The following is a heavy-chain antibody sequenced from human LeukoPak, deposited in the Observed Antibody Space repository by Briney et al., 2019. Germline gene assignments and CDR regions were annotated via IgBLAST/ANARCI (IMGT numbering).Heavy chain of an antibody. V-gene: IGHV4-34*01. CDR2: INHSGST. CDR3: ARLTVVFDY. CDR1: GGSFSGYY. D-gene: IGHD2-2*01. Sequence: SETLSLTCAVYGGSFSGYYWSWIRQPPGKGLEWIGEINHSGSTNYNPSLKGRVTISVDTSKNQFSLKLSSVTAADTAVYYCARLTVVFDYWGQGTLVTVSS. J-gene: IGHJ4*02.